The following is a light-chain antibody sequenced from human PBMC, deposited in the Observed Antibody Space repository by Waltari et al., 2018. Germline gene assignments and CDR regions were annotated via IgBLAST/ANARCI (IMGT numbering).Light chain of an antibody. Sequence: QSALTQPASVSGSPGQSITISCAGTSNDVGSYNVVTWYQQHPGKAPILMIFEVSKRPSGVSNRFSGSKSGNTASLTISGLQAEDEADYYCCSYAGSFTYVFGTGTMVTVL. CDR2: EVS. CDR1: SNDVGSYNV. J-gene: IGLJ1*01. V-gene: IGLV2-23*02. CDR3: CSYAGSFTYV.